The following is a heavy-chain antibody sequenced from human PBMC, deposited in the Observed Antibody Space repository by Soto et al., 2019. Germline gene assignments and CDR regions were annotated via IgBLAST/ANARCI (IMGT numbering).Heavy chain of an antibody. V-gene: IGHV2-70*11. CDR3: ARIYGGYDTTAPIPNYYYYGMDV. CDR2: IDWDDDK. D-gene: IGHD5-12*01. Sequence: SGPTRESHREMLTLSGAFSVFSLSTSEMCVSWIRQPPGKALECLARIDWDDDKYYSTSLKTRHTISKDTSKNQVVLTMTNMDPVDTATYYCARIYGGYDTTAPIPNYYYYGMDVWGQGTTVTVSS. J-gene: IGHJ6*02. CDR1: VFSLSTSEMC.